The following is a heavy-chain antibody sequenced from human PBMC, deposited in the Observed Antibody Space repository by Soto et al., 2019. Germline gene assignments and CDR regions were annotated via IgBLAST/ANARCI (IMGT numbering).Heavy chain of an antibody. CDR2: ISSTTNYI. V-gene: IGHV3-21*01. CDR1: SFTFTRYS. Sequence: TGGSLRLSCAASSFTFTRYSMNWVRQAPGKGLEWVSSISSTTNYIYYADSMKGRFTVSRDNAKNSVYLEMNSLSAEDTAVYYCARESEDLTSNFDYWGQGTLVTVSS. J-gene: IGHJ4*02. CDR3: ARESEDLTSNFDY.